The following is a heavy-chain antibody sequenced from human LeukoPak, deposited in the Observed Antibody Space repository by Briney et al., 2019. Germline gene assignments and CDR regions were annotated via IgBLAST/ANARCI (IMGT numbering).Heavy chain of an antibody. CDR3: ARDGYAAAAGAPDAFDI. CDR1: GFTFSSYA. CDR2: IKQDGSEK. J-gene: IGHJ3*02. Sequence: PGGSLRLSCAASGFTFSSYAMSWVRQAPGKGLEWVANIKQDGSEKYYVDSVKGRFTISRDNAKNSLYLQMNSLRAEDTAVYYCARDGYAAAAGAPDAFDIWGQGTMVTVSS. V-gene: IGHV3-7*01. D-gene: IGHD6-13*01.